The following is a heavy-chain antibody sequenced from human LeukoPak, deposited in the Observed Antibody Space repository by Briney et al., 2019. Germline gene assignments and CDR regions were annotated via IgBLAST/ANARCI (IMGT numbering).Heavy chain of an antibody. V-gene: IGHV5-51*01. CDR3: ARHLQGTRRSGWYSVFDY. CDR2: IYPGDSDT. Sequence: GESLQISCKGSGYSFTSYWIGWVRPMPGKGLEWMGIIYPGDSDTRYSPSFQGQVTISADKSISTAYLQWSSLKASDTAMYYCARHLQGTRRSGWYSVFDYWGQGTLVTVSS. J-gene: IGHJ4*02. CDR1: GYSFTSYW. D-gene: IGHD6-19*01.